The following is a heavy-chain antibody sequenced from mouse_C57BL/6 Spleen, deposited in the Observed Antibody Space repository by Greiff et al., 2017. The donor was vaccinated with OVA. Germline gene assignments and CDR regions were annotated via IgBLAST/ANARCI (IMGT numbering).Heavy chain of an antibody. V-gene: IGHV5-17*01. J-gene: IGHJ4*01. Sequence: EVKLVESGGGLVKPGGSLKLSCAASGFTFSDYGMHWVSQAPEQGLEWVAYISSGSSTINYADKVKGRVTITRDTANNTLFLQMTSLRSEDTAMYYCAWRGANWDVDAMDDWGQGTSVTVSS. CDR3: AWRGANWDVDAMDD. CDR2: ISSGSSTI. CDR1: GFTFSDYG. D-gene: IGHD4-1*01.